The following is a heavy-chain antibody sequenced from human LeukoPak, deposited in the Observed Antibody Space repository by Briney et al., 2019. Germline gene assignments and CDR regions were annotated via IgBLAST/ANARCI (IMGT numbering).Heavy chain of an antibody. V-gene: IGHV1-2*06. J-gene: IGHJ4*02. D-gene: IGHD1-26*01. CDR3: ARYSGSYLIDY. CDR2: INPNSGGT. CDR1: RYTFTGYY. Sequence: SVNVSCKASRYTFTGYYMHWVRQAPGQGLEWMGRINPNSGGTNYAQKCEGRVTMTRNTSISTAYMELSRLRSDDTAVDYCARYSGSYLIDYWGQGTLVTVSS.